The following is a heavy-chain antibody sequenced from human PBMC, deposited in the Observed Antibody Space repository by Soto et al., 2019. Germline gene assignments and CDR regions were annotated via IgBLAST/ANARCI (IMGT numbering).Heavy chain of an antibody. J-gene: IGHJ6*02. CDR3: ARQQLPSGGMDV. CDR1: GGTFSSYA. Sequence: SVKDSGKASGGTFSSYAISWVRQAPGQGLEWMGGIIPIFGTANYAQKFQGRVTMTADESTSTAYIGLSSLMPEDTAVYYCARQQLPSGGMDVWGQGTTVTVSS. CDR2: IIPIFGTA. V-gene: IGHV1-69*13. D-gene: IGHD6-13*01.